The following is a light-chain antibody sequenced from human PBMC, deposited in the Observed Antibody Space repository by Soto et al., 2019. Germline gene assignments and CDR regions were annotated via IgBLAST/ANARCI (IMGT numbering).Light chain of an antibody. CDR2: GAS. CDR1: QSVSSSY. J-gene: IGKJ1*01. CDR3: QQYGSSPGYT. V-gene: IGKV3-20*01. Sequence: EIVLTQSPGTLSLSPGERATPSCRASQSVSSSYLAWYQQKPGQAPRLLIYGASSRATGIPDRLSGSGSGTDFTLTISRLEPEDFAVYYCQQYGSSPGYTFGQGTKVDIK.